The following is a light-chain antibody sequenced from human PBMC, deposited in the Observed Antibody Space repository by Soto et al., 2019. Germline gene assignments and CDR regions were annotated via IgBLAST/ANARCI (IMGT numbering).Light chain of an antibody. CDR2: SAS. V-gene: IGKV3-20*01. J-gene: IGKJ1*01. CDR3: QQYGSSPGT. CDR1: QSVSGRY. Sequence: EIVLTQSPGTLSLSPGERVTLSCRASQSVSGRYLAWYQQKPDQAPRLLIYSASSRVTGIPDRFSGSGSGTDFTLTINRLEPEDFAVYYCQQYGSSPGTFGQGTKVEIK.